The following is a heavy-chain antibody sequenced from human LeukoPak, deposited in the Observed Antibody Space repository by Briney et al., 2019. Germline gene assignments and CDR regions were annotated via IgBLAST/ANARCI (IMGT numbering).Heavy chain of an antibody. Sequence: SETLSLTCTVSGGSISTYYWSWIRQPPGKGLEWIGYIYYTGSTNYNPSLKSRVTISVDTSKNQFSLKLTSVTAADMAVYYCARHRPICGGDCYAGANYYYYYDMDVWGQGTTVTVSS. J-gene: IGHJ6*02. D-gene: IGHD2-21*02. V-gene: IGHV4-59*08. CDR3: ARHRPICGGDCYAGANYYYYYDMDV. CDR2: IYYTGST. CDR1: GGSISTYY.